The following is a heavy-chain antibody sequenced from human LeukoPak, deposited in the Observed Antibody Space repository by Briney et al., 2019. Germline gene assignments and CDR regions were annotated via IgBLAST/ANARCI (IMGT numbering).Heavy chain of an antibody. CDR1: GFTFSSYA. Sequence: GGSLRLSCAASGFTFSSYAMSWVRQAPGKGLEWVSAISGSGGSTYYADSVKGRFTISRDNSKNTLYLQMNSLRAEDTAVYYCAKDAETYYDFWSGYYKLTGYMDVWGKGTTVTVSS. CDR2: ISGSGGST. V-gene: IGHV3-23*01. CDR3: AKDAETYYDFWSGYYKLTGYMDV. J-gene: IGHJ6*03. D-gene: IGHD3-3*01.